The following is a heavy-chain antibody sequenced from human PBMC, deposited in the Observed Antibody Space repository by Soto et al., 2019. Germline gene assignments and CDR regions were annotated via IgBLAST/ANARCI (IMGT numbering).Heavy chain of an antibody. Sequence: GESLKISCKGSGYSFTSYWIGWVRQMPGKGLEWMGIIYPGDSDTRYSPSFQGQVTISADKSISTAYLQWSSLKASDTTMYYCARTRFVGRTVTIGAFDIWGQGTMVTVSS. CDR3: ARTRFVGRTVTIGAFDI. CDR1: GYSFTSYW. V-gene: IGHV5-51*01. J-gene: IGHJ3*02. CDR2: IYPGDSDT. D-gene: IGHD4-17*01.